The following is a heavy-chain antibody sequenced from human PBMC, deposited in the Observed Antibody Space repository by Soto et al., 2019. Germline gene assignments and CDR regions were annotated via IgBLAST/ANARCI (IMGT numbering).Heavy chain of an antibody. J-gene: IGHJ4*02. CDR1: GGTFSSYA. CDR2: ILPVFDEL. CDR3: ARASDTSGYHY. Sequence: ASVKVSCKASGGTFSSYAISWVRQAPGQGLEWVGGILPVFDELHYAPKLQGRVTITADEVTSTAHLELGSLTSEDTAVYFCARASDTSGYHYWGQGTLVTVSS. V-gene: IGHV1-69*13. D-gene: IGHD3-22*01.